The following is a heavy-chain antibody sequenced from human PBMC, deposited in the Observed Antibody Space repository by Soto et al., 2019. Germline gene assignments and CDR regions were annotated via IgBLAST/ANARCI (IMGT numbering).Heavy chain of an antibody. Sequence: ASVKVSCKASGYTFTSYAMHWVRQAPGQRLEWMGWINAGNGNTNYAQKLQGRVTMTTDTSTSTAYIELRSLRSDDTAVYYCARVKGTTVVVYNWFDPWGQGTLVTVS. J-gene: IGHJ5*02. CDR2: INAGNGNT. CDR3: ARVKGTTVVVYNWFDP. V-gene: IGHV1-3*01. D-gene: IGHD4-17*01. CDR1: GYTFTSYA.